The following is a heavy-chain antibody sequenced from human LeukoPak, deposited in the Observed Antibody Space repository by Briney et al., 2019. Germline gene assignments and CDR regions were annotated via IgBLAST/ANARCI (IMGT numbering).Heavy chain of an antibody. D-gene: IGHD2-8*01. CDR3: ARDGMVYATYYFDY. Sequence: ASVKVSCKASGGTFSSYAISWVRQAPGQGLEWMGGIIPIFGTANYAQKFQGRVTITADESTSTAYMELSSLRSDDTAVYYCARDGMVYATYYFDYWGQGTLVTVSS. CDR2: IIPIFGTA. V-gene: IGHV1-69*13. CDR1: GGTFSSYA. J-gene: IGHJ4*02.